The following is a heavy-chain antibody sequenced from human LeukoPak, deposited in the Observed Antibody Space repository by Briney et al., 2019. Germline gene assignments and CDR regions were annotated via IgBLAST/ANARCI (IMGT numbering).Heavy chain of an antibody. CDR3: ARGRYSSGWSSESRFGFGY. CDR1: GFTFSSYS. CDR2: ISSSSSTI. J-gene: IGHJ4*02. D-gene: IGHD6-19*01. V-gene: IGHV3-48*01. Sequence: GGSLRLSCAASGFTFSSYSMNWVRQAPGKGLEWVSYISSSSSTIYYADSVKGRFTISRDNAKNSLYLQMNSLRAEDTAVYYCARGRYSSGWSSESRFGFGYWGQGTLVTVSS.